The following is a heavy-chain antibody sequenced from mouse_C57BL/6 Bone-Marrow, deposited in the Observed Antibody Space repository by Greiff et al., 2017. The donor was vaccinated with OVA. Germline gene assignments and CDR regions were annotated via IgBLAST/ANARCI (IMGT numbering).Heavy chain of an antibody. J-gene: IGHJ2*01. Sequence: EVKLEESGGGLVQPGGSMKLSCAASGFTFSDAWMDWVRQSPEKGLEWVAEIRNKANNHATYYAESVKGRFTISRDDSKSSVYLQMNSLRAEDTGIYYCTRIYDGYYLYYFDYWGQGTTLTVSS. CDR3: TRIYDGYYLYYFDY. CDR2: IRNKANNHAT. V-gene: IGHV6-6*01. CDR1: GFTFSDAW. D-gene: IGHD2-3*01.